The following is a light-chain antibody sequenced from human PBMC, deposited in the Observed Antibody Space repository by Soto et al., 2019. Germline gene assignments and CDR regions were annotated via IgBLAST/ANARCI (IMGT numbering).Light chain of an antibody. CDR3: QQYTNWPLS. Sequence: IQMTQSPSSLSASVGDRFTITFRSRVRINNYLNWYQQKAGRAPKLLIYSESSWQSGIPSRFSGSGSGTDFTDFTLTISSLQPEDFAVYYCQQYTNWPLSFGQGTKVDI. CDR1: VRINNY. V-gene: IGKV1-39*01. CDR2: SES. J-gene: IGKJ1*01.